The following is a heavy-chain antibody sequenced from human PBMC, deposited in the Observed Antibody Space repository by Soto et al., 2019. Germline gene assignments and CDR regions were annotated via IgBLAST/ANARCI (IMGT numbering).Heavy chain of an antibody. Sequence: LSETLSLTRTVSGGSISRSTYYWGWIRQPPGKGLEWIGSIYYSGSTYYRPSLKSRVTISVDTSKNQFSLKLSSVTAADTAVYYCARQVPAAIRLGWFDPWGQGTLVTVSS. V-gene: IGHV4-39*01. CDR3: ARQVPAAIRLGWFDP. D-gene: IGHD2-2*02. CDR2: IYYSGST. CDR1: GGSISRSTYY. J-gene: IGHJ5*02.